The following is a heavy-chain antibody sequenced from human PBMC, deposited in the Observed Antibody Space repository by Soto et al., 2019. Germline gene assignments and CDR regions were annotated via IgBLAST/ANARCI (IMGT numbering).Heavy chain of an antibody. Sequence: PGGSLRLSCTASGFTFGDYDMSWFRQAPGKGLEWVSAISGSGGSTYYADSVKGRFTISRDNSKNTLYLQMNSLRAEDTAVYYCAKANYYYGSPDSYVDYWGQGTLVTVSS. CDR1: GFTFGDYD. CDR2: ISGSGGST. J-gene: IGHJ4*02. CDR3: AKANYYYGSPDSYVDY. V-gene: IGHV3-23*01. D-gene: IGHD3-10*01.